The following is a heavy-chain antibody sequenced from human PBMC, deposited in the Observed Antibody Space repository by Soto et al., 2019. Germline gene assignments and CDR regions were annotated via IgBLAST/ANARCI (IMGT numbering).Heavy chain of an antibody. D-gene: IGHD2-15*01. CDR1: GGTFSSSA. CDR2: IVVGSGNT. J-gene: IGHJ6*02. V-gene: IGHV1-58*01. CDR3: AADRGYCSGGSCYYGMDV. Sequence: SVKVSCKASGGTFSSSAVQWVRQARGQRLEWIGWIVVGSGNTNYAQKFQERVTITRDMSTSTACMELSSLRSEDTAVYYCAADRGYCSGGSCYYGMDVWGQGTTVTVSS.